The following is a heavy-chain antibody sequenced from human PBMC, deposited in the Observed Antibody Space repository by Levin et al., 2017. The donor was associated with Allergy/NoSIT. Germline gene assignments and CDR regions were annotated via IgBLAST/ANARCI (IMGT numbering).Heavy chain of an antibody. CDR3: ARVSGSSSSPFDY. Sequence: KVSCKSSGYSFTSYWIGWVRQMPGKGLEWMGIVYPGDSATRHSPSFQGQVTISADKSVSTAFLQWSSLKASDSAMYYCARVSGSSSSPFDYWGQGTLVTVSS. CDR2: VYPGDSAT. J-gene: IGHJ4*02. CDR1: GYSFTSYW. V-gene: IGHV5-51*01. D-gene: IGHD6-6*01.